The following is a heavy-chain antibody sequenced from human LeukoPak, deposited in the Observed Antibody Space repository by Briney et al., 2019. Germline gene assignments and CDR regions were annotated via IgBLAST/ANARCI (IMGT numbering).Heavy chain of an antibody. CDR2: ISGSGGNT. V-gene: IGHV3-23*01. CDR3: AKLAAAGGGY. CDR1: GFTFSSYA. J-gene: IGHJ4*02. D-gene: IGHD6-13*01. Sequence: GGSLRLSCAASGFTFSSYAMSWVRQAPGKGLEWVSAISGSGGNTYYADSVKGRFTISRDNSKNTLYLQMDSLRAEDAAVYYCAKLAAAGGGYWGQGTLVTVSS.